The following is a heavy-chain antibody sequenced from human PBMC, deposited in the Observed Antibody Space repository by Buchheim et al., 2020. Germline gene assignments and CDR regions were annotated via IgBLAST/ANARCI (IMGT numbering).Heavy chain of an antibody. CDR1: GGSISSGGYY. CDR2: IYYSGST. Sequence: QVQLQESGPGLVKPSQTLSLTCTVSGGSISSGGYYWSWIRQHPGKGLEWIGYIYYSGSTYYNPSLKSRVTISVDTSKNQFSLKLSSVTAADTAVYYCARNGAYCGGYCYSRGYYYYGMDVWGQGTT. CDR3: ARNGAYCGGYCYSRGYYYYGMDV. J-gene: IGHJ6*02. V-gene: IGHV4-31*03. D-gene: IGHD2-21*02.